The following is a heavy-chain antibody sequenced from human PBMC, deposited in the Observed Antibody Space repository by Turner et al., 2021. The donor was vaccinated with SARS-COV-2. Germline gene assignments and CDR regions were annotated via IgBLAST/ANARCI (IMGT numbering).Heavy chain of an antibody. CDR2: ISWNSGSI. CDR3: AKGRRFGMDV. J-gene: IGHJ6*02. V-gene: IGHV3-9*01. Sequence: EVQLEGSGGGLVQPGRSLRLSCAASGFTFDQYVMHWVRQAPGKGLEWVSGISWNSGSIGYADSVKGRFTISRDNAKNSLYLQMNSLRAEDTALYYCAKGRRFGMDVWGQGTTVTVSS. CDR1: GFTFDQYV.